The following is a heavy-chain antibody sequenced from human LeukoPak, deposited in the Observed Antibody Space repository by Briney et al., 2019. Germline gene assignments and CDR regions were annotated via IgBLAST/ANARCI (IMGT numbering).Heavy chain of an antibody. CDR1: GFTFSRYW. V-gene: IGHV3-7*03. D-gene: IGHD4-17*01. Sequence: GGSLRLSCAASGFTFSRYWMSWVRQAPGKGLEWVANMKQDGSEKYYVDSVKDRFTISRDNAKNSLYLQMNSLRAEDTAVHYCARDGSDYGEYDYWGQGTLVTVSS. CDR3: ARDGSDYGEYDY. CDR2: MKQDGSEK. J-gene: IGHJ4*02.